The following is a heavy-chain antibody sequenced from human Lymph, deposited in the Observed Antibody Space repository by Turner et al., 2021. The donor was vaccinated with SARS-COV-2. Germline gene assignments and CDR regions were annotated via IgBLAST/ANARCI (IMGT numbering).Heavy chain of an antibody. Sequence: QVQPVQSGAEVKKPGSSVKVSCKASGGTISSYAISWVRQAPGQGLGGMGGIIPVFGTANYAQKFQGRVTITADESTSTAYMELSSLRSEDTAVYYCARVGSSVVPYYYYGVDVWGQGTTVTVSS. V-gene: IGHV1-69*01. D-gene: IGHD3-22*01. CDR1: GGTISSYA. CDR3: ARVGSSVVPYYYYGVDV. CDR2: IIPVFGTA. J-gene: IGHJ6*02.